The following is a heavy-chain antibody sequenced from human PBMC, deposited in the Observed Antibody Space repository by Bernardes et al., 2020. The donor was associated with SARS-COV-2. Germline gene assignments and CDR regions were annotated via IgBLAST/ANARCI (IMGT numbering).Heavy chain of an antibody. CDR1: GGSFSGYY. CDR2: INNSGST. CDR3: ARGISRFSGY. V-gene: IGHV4-34*01. Sequence: SETLSLTCAVYGGSFSGYYWTWIRQPPGKGLEWIGEINNSGSTNYNPSLKSRVTISTDTSKNQFSLKLSSVTAADTAVYYCARGISRFSGYWGQGTLVTVSS. D-gene: IGHD3-3*01. J-gene: IGHJ4*02.